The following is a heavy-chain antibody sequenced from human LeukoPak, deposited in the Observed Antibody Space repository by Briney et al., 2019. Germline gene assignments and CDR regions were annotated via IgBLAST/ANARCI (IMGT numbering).Heavy chain of an antibody. CDR2: ISNDGGGT. CDR3: AKGSSGYFVDL. J-gene: IGHJ5*02. D-gene: IGHD3-22*01. CDR1: GFIFNNYG. V-gene: IGHV3-23*01. Sequence: GGSLRLSCAASGFIFNNYGLIWARQAPGKGLEWVSAISNDGGGTNYADFVKGRFTISRDNSKNTLFLQMNSLRAEDTALYYCAKGSSGYFVDLWGLGTLVTVSS.